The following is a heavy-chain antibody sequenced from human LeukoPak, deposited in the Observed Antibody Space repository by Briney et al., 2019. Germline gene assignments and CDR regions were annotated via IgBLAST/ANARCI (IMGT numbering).Heavy chain of an antibody. J-gene: IGHJ4*02. CDR1: GGTFSSYA. Sequence: ASVKVSCKASGGTFSSYAISWVRQAPGQGLEWMGRIIPILGIANYAQKFQGRVTITADKSTSTAYMELSSLRSEDTAVYYCARTSIAVAGTGDYWGQGTLVTVSS. CDR2: IIPILGIA. CDR3: ARTSIAVAGTGDY. V-gene: IGHV1-69*04. D-gene: IGHD6-19*01.